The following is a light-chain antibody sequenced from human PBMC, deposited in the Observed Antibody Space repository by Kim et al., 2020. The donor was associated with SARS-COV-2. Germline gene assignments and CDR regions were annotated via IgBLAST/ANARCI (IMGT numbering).Light chain of an antibody. J-gene: IGKJ5*01. CDR1: QGAGSY. V-gene: IGKV3-11*01. Sequence: WSPGESATLSGRASQGAGSYLAWYQQKPGQAPRLLIYDASNRATGIPARFSGSGSGTDFTLTISSLEPEDFAVYYCQQRSNWPITFGQGTRLEIK. CDR2: DAS. CDR3: QQRSNWPIT.